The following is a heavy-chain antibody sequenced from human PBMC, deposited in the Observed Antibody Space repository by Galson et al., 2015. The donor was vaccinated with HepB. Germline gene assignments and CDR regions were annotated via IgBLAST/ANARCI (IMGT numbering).Heavy chain of an antibody. CDR1: GGTFSNFA. CDR2: IIPMFDTA. Sequence: SVKVSCKASGGTFSNFAISWVRQAPGQGLEWMGGIIPMFDTANYAPKFQGRVTITADKSTNTGYMELGSLTSEDTAVYYCGRGRWQRFVGLYLYGVDVWGQGTTVTVSS. V-gene: IGHV1-69*06. J-gene: IGHJ6*02. D-gene: IGHD5-12*01. CDR3: GRGRWQRFVGLYLYGVDV.